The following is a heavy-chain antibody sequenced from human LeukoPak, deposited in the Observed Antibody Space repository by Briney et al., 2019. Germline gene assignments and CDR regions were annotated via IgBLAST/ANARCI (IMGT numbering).Heavy chain of an antibody. J-gene: IGHJ1*01. V-gene: IGHV4-34*01. D-gene: IGHD3-22*01. CDR1: GGSFSGYY. CDR2: TNHSGST. CDR3: ARGGYSGYYCYFQH. Sequence: TSETLSLTCAVYGGSFSGYYWSWIRQPPGKGLEWIGETNHSGSTNYNPSLKSRVTISVDTSKNQFSLKLSSVTAADTAVYCCARGGYSGYYCYFQHWGQGTLVTVSS.